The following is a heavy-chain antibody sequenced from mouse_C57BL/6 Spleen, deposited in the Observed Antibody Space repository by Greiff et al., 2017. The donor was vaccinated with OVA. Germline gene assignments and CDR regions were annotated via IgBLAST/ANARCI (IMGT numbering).Heavy chain of an antibody. CDR1: GYTFTDYY. CDR3: ARGGYYPSYDAMDY. V-gene: IGHV1-76*01. CDR2: IYPGSGNT. J-gene: IGHJ4*01. D-gene: IGHD2-3*01. Sequence: VQRVESGAELVRPGASVKLSCKASGYTFTDYYINWVKQRPGQGLEWIARIYPGSGNTYYNEKFKGKATLTAEKSSSTAYMQLSSLTSEDSAVYFCARGGYYPSYDAMDYWGQGTSVTVSS.